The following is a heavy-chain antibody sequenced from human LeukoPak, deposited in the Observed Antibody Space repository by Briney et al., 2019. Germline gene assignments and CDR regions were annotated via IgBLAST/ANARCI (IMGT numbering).Heavy chain of an antibody. CDR2: INHSGST. CDR3: ARGRPSFDWLLYYFDY. CDR1: GGSISSYY. J-gene: IGHJ4*02. Sequence: KTSETLSLTCTVSGGSISSYYWSWIRQPPGKGLEWIGEINHSGSTNYNPSLKSRVTISVDTSKNQFSLKLSSVTAADTAVYYCARGRPSFDWLLYYFDYWGQGTLVTVSS. V-gene: IGHV4-34*01. D-gene: IGHD3-9*01.